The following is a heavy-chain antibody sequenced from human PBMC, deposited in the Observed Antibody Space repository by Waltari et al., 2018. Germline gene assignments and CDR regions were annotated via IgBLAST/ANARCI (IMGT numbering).Heavy chain of an antibody. V-gene: IGHV3-33*01. CDR2: IWYDGRYE. Sequence: QVQLLVSGGGVVQPGGSRRSPCPASGLHFRANVMHWVRQAPGKGREWVAVIWYDGRYEYYADSVKGRFTISRDNSKDTLYLQMNSLRAEDTAVYYCARDFASTYFFDYWGQGTLVTVSS. CDR3: ARDFASTYFFDY. CDR1: GLHFRANV. J-gene: IGHJ4*02.